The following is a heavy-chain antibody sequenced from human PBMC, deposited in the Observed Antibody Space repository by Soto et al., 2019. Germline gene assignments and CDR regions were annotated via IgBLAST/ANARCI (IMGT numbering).Heavy chain of an antibody. D-gene: IGHD3-9*01. V-gene: IGHV2-5*02. CDR2: IYWDDDK. J-gene: IGHJ4*02. CDR3: AHKGPEDWPLDY. CDR1: GFSLSTSGVG. Sequence: GPTLVNPTQTLTLTCTFSGFSLSTSGVGVGWIRQSPGKALEWLAVIYWDDDKRYSPSLKSRLSITKDTSKNQVVLTMTNMDPVDTATYYCAHKGPEDWPLDYWGQGTLVTVSS.